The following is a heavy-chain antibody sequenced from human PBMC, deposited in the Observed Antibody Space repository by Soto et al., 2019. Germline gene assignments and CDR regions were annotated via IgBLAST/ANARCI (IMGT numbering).Heavy chain of an antibody. V-gene: IGHV3-9*01. D-gene: IGHD6-13*01. CDR1: GFTFDDYA. CDR2: ISWNSGSI. CDR3: AKALAAADFYYYCGMDV. Sequence: PGGSLRLSCAASGFTFDDYAMHWVRQAPGKGLEWVSGISWNSGSIGYADSVKGRFTISRDNAKNSLYLQMNSLRAEDTALYYCAKALAAADFYYYCGMDVWGQGTTVTVSS. J-gene: IGHJ6*02.